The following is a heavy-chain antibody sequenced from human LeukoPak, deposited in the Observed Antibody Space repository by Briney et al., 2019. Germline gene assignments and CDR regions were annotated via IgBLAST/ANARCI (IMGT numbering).Heavy chain of an antibody. J-gene: IGHJ5*02. CDR3: ARDSWFDP. Sequence: ASVKVSCKASGYTFTSYGISWVRQAPGQGLEWMGWISAYNGNTNYAQKFQGRVTMTRNTSISTAYMELSSLRSEDTAVYYCARDSWFDPWGQGTLVTVSS. CDR1: GYTFTSYG. V-gene: IGHV1-18*01. CDR2: ISAYNGNT.